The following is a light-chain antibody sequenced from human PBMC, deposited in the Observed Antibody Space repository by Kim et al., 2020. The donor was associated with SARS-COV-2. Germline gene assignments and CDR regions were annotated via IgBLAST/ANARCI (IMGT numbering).Light chain of an antibody. CDR3: QQYNNWYT. CDR2: KAS. Sequence: LSASVGDKVTITCRASQDIKTWLAWYQQKAGEAPKVLISKASSLESGVPSRFSGSGSGTEFTLTISGLQPDDFATYYCQQYNNWYTFGQGTKLEI. V-gene: IGKV1-5*03. J-gene: IGKJ2*01. CDR1: QDIKTW.